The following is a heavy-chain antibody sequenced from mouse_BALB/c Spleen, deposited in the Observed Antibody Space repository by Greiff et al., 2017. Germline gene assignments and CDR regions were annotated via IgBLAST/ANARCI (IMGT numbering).Heavy chain of an antibody. D-gene: IGHD2-1*01. V-gene: IGHV1-9*01. J-gene: IGHJ4*01. CDR1: GYTFSSYW. CDR2: ILPGSGST. Sequence: QVQLQQSGAELMKPGASVKISCKATGYTFSSYWIEWVKQRPGHGLEWIGEILPGSGSTNYNEKFKGKATFTADTSSNTAYMQLSSLTSEDSAVYYCAREGLYGKYDRVDAMGYWGQGTSVTVSS. CDR3: AREGLYGKYDRVDAMGY.